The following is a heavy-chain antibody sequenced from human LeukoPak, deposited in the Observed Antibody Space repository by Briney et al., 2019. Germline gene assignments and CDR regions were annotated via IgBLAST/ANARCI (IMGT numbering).Heavy chain of an antibody. CDR1: GYNFTSYW. D-gene: IGHD6-6*01. CDR2: IDPSDSYT. Sequence: GESLKISCKDSGYNFTSYWIGWVRQMPGKGLEWMGRIDPSDSYTNYSPSFQGHVTISADKSISTAYLQWSSLKASDTAMYYCASHSTARPADYWGQGTLVTVSS. V-gene: IGHV5-10-1*01. J-gene: IGHJ4*02. CDR3: ASHSTARPADY.